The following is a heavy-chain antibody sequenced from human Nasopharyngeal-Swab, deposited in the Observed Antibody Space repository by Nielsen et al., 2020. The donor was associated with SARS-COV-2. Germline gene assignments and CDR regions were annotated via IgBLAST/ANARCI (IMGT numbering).Heavy chain of an antibody. Sequence: GESLKISCAASGFTVSSNYMSWVRQAPGKGLEWVSVIYSGGSTYYADSVKGRFTISRDNSKNTLYLQMNSLRAEDTAVYYCVRDRDIFGYDSSGYYGADAFDLWGQGTMVTVSA. CDR1: GFTVSSNY. CDR2: IYSGGST. V-gene: IGHV3-53*01. CDR3: VRDRDIFGYDSSGYYGADAFDL. J-gene: IGHJ3*01. D-gene: IGHD3-22*01.